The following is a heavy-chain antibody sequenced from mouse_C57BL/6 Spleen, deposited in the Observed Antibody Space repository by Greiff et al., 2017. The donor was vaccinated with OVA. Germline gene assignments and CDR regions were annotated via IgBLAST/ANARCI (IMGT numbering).Heavy chain of an antibody. CDR1: GSSITSGYY. Sequence: EVQLQQSGPGLVKPSQSLSLTCSVTGSSITSGYYWNWIRQFPGNKLEWMGYISYDGSNNSNPSLKNRISITRDTSKNQFFLKLNSVTTEDTATYYCAREAGTAFDYWGQGTTLTVSS. J-gene: IGHJ2*01. CDR3: AREAGTAFDY. D-gene: IGHD4-1*01. CDR2: ISYDGSN. V-gene: IGHV3-6*01.